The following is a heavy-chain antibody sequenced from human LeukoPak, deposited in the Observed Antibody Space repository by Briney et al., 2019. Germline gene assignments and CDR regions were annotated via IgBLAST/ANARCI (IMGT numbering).Heavy chain of an antibody. CDR3: ARVGARDYFDY. CDR2: IYYSGST. CDR1: GGSFSGYY. D-gene: IGHD3-10*01. J-gene: IGHJ4*02. V-gene: IGHV4-59*01. Sequence: PSETLSLTCAVYGGSFSGYYWSWIRQPPGKGLEWIGSIYYSGSTNYNPSLKSRVTISVDTSKNQFSLKLSSVTAADTAVYYCARVGARDYFDYWGQGTLVTVSS.